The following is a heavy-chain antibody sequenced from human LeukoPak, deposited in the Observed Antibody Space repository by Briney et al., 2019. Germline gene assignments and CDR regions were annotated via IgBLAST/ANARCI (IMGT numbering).Heavy chain of an antibody. V-gene: IGHV4-34*01. CDR2: INRSGST. D-gene: IGHD4-17*01. CDR1: GGSFSGYY. Sequence: SETLSLTCAVYGGSFSGYYWSWIRQPPGKGLEWIGEINRSGSTNYNPSLKSRVTISVDTSKNQFSLKLSSVTAADTAVYYCARGTMTTVTYYFDYWGQGTLVTVSS. CDR3: ARGTMTTVTYYFDY. J-gene: IGHJ4*02.